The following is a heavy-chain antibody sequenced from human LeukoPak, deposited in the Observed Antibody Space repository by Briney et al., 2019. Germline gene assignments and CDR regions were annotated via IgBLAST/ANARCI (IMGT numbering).Heavy chain of an antibody. CDR2: INPSGGST. CDR1: GYTFTSYY. J-gene: IGHJ4*02. D-gene: IGHD3-16*02. CDR3: ARAHYVWGSYRSYFLGD. Sequence: ASVKVSCKASGYTFTSYYMHWVRQAPGQGLEWMGIINPSGGSTSYAQKFQGRVTMTRDTSTSTVYMELGSLRSEDTAVYYCARAHYVWGSYRSYFLGDWGQGTLVTVSS. V-gene: IGHV1-46*01.